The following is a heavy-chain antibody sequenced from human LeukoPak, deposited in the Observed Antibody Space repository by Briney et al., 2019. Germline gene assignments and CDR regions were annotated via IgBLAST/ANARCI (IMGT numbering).Heavy chain of an antibody. Sequence: GGSLRLSCAASGFTFSSYSMNWVRQAPGKGLEWVSAISGSGGSTYYADSVKGRFTISRDNSKNTLYLQMNSLRAEDTAVYYCAKVRYYYDSSGYWGFWFDPWGQGTLVTVSS. CDR1: GFTFSSYS. D-gene: IGHD3-22*01. V-gene: IGHV3-23*01. CDR2: ISGSGGST. J-gene: IGHJ5*02. CDR3: AKVRYYYDSSGYWGFWFDP.